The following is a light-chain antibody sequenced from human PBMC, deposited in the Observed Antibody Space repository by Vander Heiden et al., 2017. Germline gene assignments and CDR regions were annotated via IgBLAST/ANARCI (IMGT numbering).Light chain of an antibody. J-gene: IGLJ2*01. CDR3: QVWDSGSDHPVL. V-gene: IGLV3-21*02. CDR1: NIGHKS. CDR2: DDS. Sequence: SYVLPPAPSASVAPGQTARISCGGNNIGHKSVHWYRQKPGQAPVLVVNDDSDRPSGIPERFSASKSGNTATLSISRVEAGDEADYFCQVWDSGSDHPVLFGGGTKVTVL.